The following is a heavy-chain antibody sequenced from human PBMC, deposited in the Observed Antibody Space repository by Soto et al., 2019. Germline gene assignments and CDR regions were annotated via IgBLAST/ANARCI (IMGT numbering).Heavy chain of an antibody. Sequence: GASVKVSCKASGYTFTSYCMHWVRQAPGQGLEWMGIINPSGGSTSYAQKFQGRVTMTRDTSTSTVYMELSSLRSEDTAVYYCARGVLTMIVVVKDAFDIWGQGTMVTVSS. CDR3: ARGVLTMIVVVKDAFDI. V-gene: IGHV1-46*01. CDR1: GYTFTSYC. D-gene: IGHD3-22*01. J-gene: IGHJ3*02. CDR2: INPSGGST.